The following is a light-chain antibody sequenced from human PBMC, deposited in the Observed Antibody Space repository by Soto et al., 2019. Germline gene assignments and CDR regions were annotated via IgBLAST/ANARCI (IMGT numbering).Light chain of an antibody. V-gene: IGKV3-20*01. J-gene: IGKJ2*01. Sequence: EIVLTQSPGTLSLSPGERATLSCRASQSVSSSLAWYQHKPGQAPRLLIYVASSRATGIPDRFSGSGSGTDFTLTISRLEPEDFSVYYCQQYGSSQYTFGQGPKLEIK. CDR2: VAS. CDR1: QSVSSS. CDR3: QQYGSSQYT.